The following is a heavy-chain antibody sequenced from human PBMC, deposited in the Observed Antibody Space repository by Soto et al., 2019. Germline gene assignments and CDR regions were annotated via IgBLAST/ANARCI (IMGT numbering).Heavy chain of an antibody. CDR2: ISYDGSNK. CDR3: ARDFFHDYAQINCYYNGMDV. V-gene: IGHV3-30*03. Sequence: GGSLRLACAASGFTFSNYGMHWVRQAPGKGLGWVAVISYDGSNKNYADSVKGRFTVSRDNSKNTLHLQVNSLRAEDTAVYYCARDFFHDYAQINCYYNGMDVWGQGTTVTVSS. J-gene: IGHJ6*02. D-gene: IGHD4-17*01. CDR1: GFTFSNYG.